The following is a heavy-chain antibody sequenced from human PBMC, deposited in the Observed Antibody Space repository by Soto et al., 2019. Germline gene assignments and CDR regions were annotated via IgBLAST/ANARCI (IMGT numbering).Heavy chain of an antibody. CDR3: ARDLWGYCGTDCYPLDV. D-gene: IGHD2-21*02. V-gene: IGHV4-59*01. CDR2: MYNTGST. Sequence: QVQLQESGPGLVKPSETLSLTCTVSGGSMSGYYWSWIRQAPGKGLEWIGYMYNTGSTVYNPSFKSRVTISVDTSKNQFSLKLNSVTAADTAVYYCARDLWGYCGTDCYPLDVWGQGTTVTVSS. J-gene: IGHJ6*02. CDR1: GGSMSGYY.